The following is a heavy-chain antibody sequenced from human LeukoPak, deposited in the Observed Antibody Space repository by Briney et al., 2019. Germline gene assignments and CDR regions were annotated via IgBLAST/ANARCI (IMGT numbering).Heavy chain of an antibody. CDR1: GFTFSNYA. V-gene: IGHV3-30*04. CDR3: AELGITMIGGV. J-gene: IGHJ6*04. D-gene: IGHD3-10*02. CDR2: ISYDGTNK. Sequence: GGSLRLSCAASGFTFSNYAMYWVRQAPGKGLEGVAIISYDGTNKYYADSVKGRLTISRDNSKNSLYLQMNSLRAEDTAVYYCAELGITMIGGVWGKGTTVTISS.